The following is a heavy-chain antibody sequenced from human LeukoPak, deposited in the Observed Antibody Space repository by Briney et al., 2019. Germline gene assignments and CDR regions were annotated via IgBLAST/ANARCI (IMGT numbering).Heavy chain of an antibody. CDR2: IWNDGTKK. CDR1: GFTFSTFA. J-gene: IGHJ4*02. D-gene: IGHD5-12*01. Sequence: PGGSLRLSCAASGFTFSTFAIHWVRQAPGKGLEWVAVIWNDGTKKYYADSVKGRLTISRDNSKNTVFLQMDSLRAEDTAVYYCAKDDLATIAPYYFDYWGQGTLVTVSS. V-gene: IGHV3-33*06. CDR3: AKDDLATIAPYYFDY.